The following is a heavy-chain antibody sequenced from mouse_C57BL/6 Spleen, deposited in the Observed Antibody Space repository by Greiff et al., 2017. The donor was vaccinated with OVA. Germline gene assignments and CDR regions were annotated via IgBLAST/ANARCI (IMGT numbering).Heavy chain of an antibody. CDR1: GYTFTDYY. CDR2: INPNNGGT. Sequence: EVQLQQSGPELVKPGASVKLSCKASGYTFTDYYMNWVKQSHGQSLEWIGDINPNNGGTSYNEKFKGKATLTVDKSSSTAYMELRSLTSEDSAADYCARGPFYGNSYEEYWGQGTTLTVSS. J-gene: IGHJ2*01. D-gene: IGHD1-1*01. CDR3: ARGPFYGNSYEEY. V-gene: IGHV1-26*01.